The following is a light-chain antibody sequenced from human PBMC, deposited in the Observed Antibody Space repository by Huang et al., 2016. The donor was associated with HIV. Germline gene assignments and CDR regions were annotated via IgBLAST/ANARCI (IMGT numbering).Light chain of an antibody. CDR1: QSLLHANGYAY. Sequence: DIVMTQSPLSLPVTLGEPASISCISSQSLLHANGYAYLDWYLQRPGQSPQLLIYLGSHRASGVPDRFSCTRSGRYFTLKISAVEAEDVGIYYCMQALQTPITFGQGTRLEIK. CDR2: LGS. V-gene: IGKV2-28*01. CDR3: MQALQTPIT. J-gene: IGKJ5*01.